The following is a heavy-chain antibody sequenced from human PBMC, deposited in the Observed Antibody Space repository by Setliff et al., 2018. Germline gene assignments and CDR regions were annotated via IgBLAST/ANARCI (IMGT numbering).Heavy chain of an antibody. CDR3: ARVGTAGGYYFDF. V-gene: IGHV5-51*01. Sequence: PGESLKISCQGSGYSFANTWIAWVRQMPGKGLEWMGIIYPGDSDTKYGPSFQGQVTISVDKSITTAYLQWSSLKASDTAMYYCARVGTAGGYYFDFWGQGAQVTVSS. CDR2: IYPGDSDT. CDR1: GYSFANTW. J-gene: IGHJ4*02. D-gene: IGHD2-15*01.